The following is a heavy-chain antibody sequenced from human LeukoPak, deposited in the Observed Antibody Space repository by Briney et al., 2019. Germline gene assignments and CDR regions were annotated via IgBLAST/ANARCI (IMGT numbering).Heavy chain of an antibody. CDR1: GYTFTGYY. V-gene: IGHV1-2*02. CDR3: ARDFRADCSGGSCLAPNFDY. D-gene: IGHD2-15*01. J-gene: IGHJ4*02. CDR2: INPNSGGT. Sequence: ASVRVSCKASGYTFTGYYMHWVRQAPGQGLEWMGWINPNSGGTNYAQKFQGRVTMTRDTSISTAYMELSRLRSDDTAVYYCARDFRADCSGGSCLAPNFDYWGQGTLVTVSS.